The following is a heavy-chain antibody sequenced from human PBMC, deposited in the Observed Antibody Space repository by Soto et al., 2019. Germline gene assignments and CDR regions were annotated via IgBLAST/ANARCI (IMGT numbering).Heavy chain of an antibody. CDR2: INHSGST. J-gene: IGHJ6*04. CDR1: GGSFSGYY. Sequence: SETLSLTCAVCGGSFSGYYWSWIRQPPGKGLEWIGEINHSGSTNYNPSLKSRVTISVDTSKNQFSLKLSSVTAADTAVYYCARGVYYYDILTGYYFAGSSSLVGLNVWGKGTTVTVSS. CDR3: ARGVYYYDILTGYYFAGSSSLVGLNV. V-gene: IGHV4-34*01. D-gene: IGHD3-9*01.